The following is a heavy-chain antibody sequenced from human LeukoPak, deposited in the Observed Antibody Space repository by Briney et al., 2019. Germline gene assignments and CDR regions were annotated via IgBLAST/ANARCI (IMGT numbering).Heavy chain of an antibody. J-gene: IGHJ4*02. CDR3: ARSSSPGSVDY. Sequence: GGSLRLSCAASGFTFSNYWMTWVRQVPGKGLEWVASIKEDRSDRYNVDSVKGRFTISRDNAKNSLSLQMSSLRAEDTAVYYCARSSSPGSVDYWGQGTLVTVSS. CDR1: GFTFSNYW. V-gene: IGHV3-7*01. D-gene: IGHD6-25*01. CDR2: IKEDRSDR.